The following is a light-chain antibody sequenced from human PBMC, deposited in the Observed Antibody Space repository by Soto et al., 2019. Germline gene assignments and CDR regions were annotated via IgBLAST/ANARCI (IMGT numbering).Light chain of an antibody. V-gene: IGLV2-14*01. CDR3: SSYTTSSYYV. Sequence: QSALTQPASVSGSPGQSITISCTGTSSDVGGFNYVSWYQQHPGKAPKLLIFDVYSRPSGISNRFSGSKSGNTASLTISGLQAEDEADYYCSSYTTSSYYVFGAGTKVTVL. CDR2: DVY. J-gene: IGLJ1*01. CDR1: SSDVGGFNY.